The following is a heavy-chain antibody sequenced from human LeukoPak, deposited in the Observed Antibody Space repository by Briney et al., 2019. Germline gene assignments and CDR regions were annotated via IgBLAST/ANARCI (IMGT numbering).Heavy chain of an antibody. J-gene: IGHJ4*02. CDR2: IYRAGTT. D-gene: IGHD3-22*01. CDR3: AREGYYDSSGYYDY. CDR1: GFIVSNNY. V-gene: IGHV3-53*05. Sequence: GGSLRLSCAASGFIVSNNYMRWVRQAPGRGLEWVSIIYRAGTTYYADSVKGRFTISRDNSKNTLYLQMNSLRAEDTAVYYCAREGYYDSSGYYDYWGQGTLVTVSS.